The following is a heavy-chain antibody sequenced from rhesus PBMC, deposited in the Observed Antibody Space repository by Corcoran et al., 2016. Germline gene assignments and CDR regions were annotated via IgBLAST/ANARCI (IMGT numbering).Heavy chain of an antibody. CDR3: TRFDY. CDR2: ISSDGSKK. V-gene: IGHV3-54*02. Sequence: EVQVVESGGGLVQPGGSLRLSCAASGFTFTTYGFHWVRQAPGKGLEWVAVISSDGSKKYYAESVEDRFTISRDKSKNMVYRQMNNLKLEDMAVYYCTRFDYWGQGVLVTVSS. J-gene: IGHJ4*01. CDR1: GFTFTTYG.